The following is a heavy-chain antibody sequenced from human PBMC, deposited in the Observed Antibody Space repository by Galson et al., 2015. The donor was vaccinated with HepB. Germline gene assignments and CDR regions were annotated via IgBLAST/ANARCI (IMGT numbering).Heavy chain of an antibody. CDR2: ISSSSSTI. J-gene: IGHJ4*02. CDR1: GFTFSSYN. Sequence: SLRLSCAASGFTFSSYNMNWVRQAPGKGLEWVSYISSSSSTIYYADSVKGRFTISKDNAKNSLYLQMNSLRDEDTAVYYCARDYYDSSGYYSEIDYWGQGTLVTASS. CDR3: ARDYYDSSGYYSEIDY. V-gene: IGHV3-48*02. D-gene: IGHD3-22*01.